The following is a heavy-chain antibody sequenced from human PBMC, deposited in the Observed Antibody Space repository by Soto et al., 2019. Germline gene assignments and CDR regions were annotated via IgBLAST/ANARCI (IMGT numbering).Heavy chain of an antibody. D-gene: IGHD3-16*02. V-gene: IGHV3-30*18. CDR2: VSYDGSNK. Sequence: SLRLSCAASGFTFSSFGMHWVRQAPGKGLEWVAIVSYDGSNKYYADSVKGRFTVSRDNSKNTLFLQMNSLKTEDTAVYYCAKALGELSPESFDYWGQGSLVTVSS. CDR3: AKALGELSPESFDY. J-gene: IGHJ4*02. CDR1: GFTFSSFG.